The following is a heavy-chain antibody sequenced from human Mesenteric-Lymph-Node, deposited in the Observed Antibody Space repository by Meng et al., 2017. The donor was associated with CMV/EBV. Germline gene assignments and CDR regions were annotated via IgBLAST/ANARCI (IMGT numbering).Heavy chain of an antibody. CDR1: EFTFSNSP. V-gene: IGHV3-48*04. CDR3: ARMDFWSGYY. CDR2: ISSSSTSI. D-gene: IGHD3-3*01. J-gene: IGHJ4*02. Sequence: GGSLRLSCAASEFTFSNSPMSWVRQAPGKGLEWVAHISSSSTSIYYSDSVRGRFTVSRDNAKKSLFLQMDSLRAEDTAVYYCARMDFWSGYYWGQGTLVTVSS.